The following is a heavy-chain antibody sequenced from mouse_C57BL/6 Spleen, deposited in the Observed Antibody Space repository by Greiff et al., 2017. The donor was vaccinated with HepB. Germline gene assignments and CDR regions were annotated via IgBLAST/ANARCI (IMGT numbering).Heavy chain of an antibody. Sequence: VQLQQSGTVLARPGASVKMSCKTSGYTFTSYWMHWVKQRPGQGLEWIGAIYPGNSDTSYNQKFKGKAKLTAVTSASTAYMELSSLTNEDSAVYYCTRDYYGSSTRAYYFDYWGQGTTLTVSS. V-gene: IGHV1-5*01. CDR1: GYTFTSYW. CDR2: IYPGNSDT. CDR3: TRDYYGSSTRAYYFDY. J-gene: IGHJ2*01. D-gene: IGHD1-1*01.